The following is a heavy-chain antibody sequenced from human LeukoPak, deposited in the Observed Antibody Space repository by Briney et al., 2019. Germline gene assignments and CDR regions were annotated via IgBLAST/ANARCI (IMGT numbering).Heavy chain of an antibody. Sequence: GGSLRLSCAASGFTFSSYAMHWVRQAPGKGLEYVSAISSNGGSTYYANSVKGRFTISRDNSKNTLYLQMGSLRAEDIAVYYCARDGFGELSFDYWGQGTLVTVSS. J-gene: IGHJ4*02. CDR1: GFTFSSYA. D-gene: IGHD3-10*01. V-gene: IGHV3-64*01. CDR3: ARDGFGELSFDY. CDR2: ISSNGGST.